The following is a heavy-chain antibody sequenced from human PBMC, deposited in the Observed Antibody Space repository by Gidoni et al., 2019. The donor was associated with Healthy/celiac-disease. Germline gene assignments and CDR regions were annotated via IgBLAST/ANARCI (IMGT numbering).Heavy chain of an antibody. D-gene: IGHD6-6*01. Sequence: EVQLVESGGGLVQPGGSLNLSCAASGFTLRGSAMHWVRQASGKGLEWVGRIRSKANSYATAYAASVKGRFTISRDDSKNTAYLQMNSLKTEDTAVYYCGTSRPEFSGGMDVWGQGTTVTVSS. CDR3: GTSRPEFSGGMDV. CDR2: IRSKANSYAT. J-gene: IGHJ6*02. CDR1: GFTLRGSA. V-gene: IGHV3-73*01.